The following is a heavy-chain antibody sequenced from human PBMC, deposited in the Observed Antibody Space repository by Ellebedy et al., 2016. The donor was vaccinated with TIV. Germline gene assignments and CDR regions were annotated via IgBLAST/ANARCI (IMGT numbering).Heavy chain of an antibody. J-gene: IGHJ4*02. V-gene: IGHV2-5*02. CDR3: AHRLRYFDIGIAAHYYFDY. Sequence: SGPTLVKPTQTLTLTCTFSGLSLTTSGVGVGWLRQPPGEALEWLALISWDDDERYRPSLKSRLTITKDTSKNEVVLTMTNMDPVDTATYFCAHRLRYFDIGIAAHYYFDYWGQGILVTVSS. D-gene: IGHD3-9*01. CDR1: GLSLTTSGVG. CDR2: ISWDDDE.